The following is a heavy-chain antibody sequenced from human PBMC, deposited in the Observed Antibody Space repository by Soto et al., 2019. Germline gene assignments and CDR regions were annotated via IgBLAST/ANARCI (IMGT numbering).Heavy chain of an antibody. CDR1: GGTFSSYA. Sequence: QVQLVQSGAEVKKPGSSVKVSCKASGGTFSSYAISWVRQAPGQGLEWMGGIIPIFGTANYAQKFQGRVTITADESTSTAYMELSSLRAEDTAVYYCARLYCDILTGYYKSWFDPWGQGTLVTVSS. J-gene: IGHJ5*02. V-gene: IGHV1-69*01. CDR3: ARLYCDILTGYYKSWFDP. D-gene: IGHD3-9*01. CDR2: IIPIFGTA.